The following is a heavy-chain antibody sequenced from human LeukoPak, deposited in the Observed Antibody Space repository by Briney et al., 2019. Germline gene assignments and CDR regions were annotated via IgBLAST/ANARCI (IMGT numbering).Heavy chain of an antibody. V-gene: IGHV4-34*01. CDR3: ARGYGSGSYYNH. CDR1: GFTFSDAW. CDR2: INRGGDT. Sequence: PGGSLRLSCAASGFTFSDAWMSWVRQVPGKGLEWIGEINRGGDTEYNPSLKSRVTISVDTSKNQFSLKLMSVTAADTAVYFCARGYGSGSYYNHWGQGTLVTVSS. J-gene: IGHJ5*02. D-gene: IGHD3-10*01.